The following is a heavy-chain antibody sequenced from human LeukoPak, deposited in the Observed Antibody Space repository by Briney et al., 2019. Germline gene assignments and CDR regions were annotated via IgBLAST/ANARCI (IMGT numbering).Heavy chain of an antibody. CDR1: GYTFTGYY. CDR3: ARANPQQQLAFDY. V-gene: IGHV1-2*02. J-gene: IGHJ4*02. D-gene: IGHD6-13*01. CDR2: INPNSGGT. Sequence: ASVKVSCKASGYTFTGYYMHWVRQAPGQGLEWMGWINPNSGGTNYAQKFQGRVTISVDTSKNQFSLKLSSVTAADTAVYYCARANPQQQLAFDYWGQGTLVTVSS.